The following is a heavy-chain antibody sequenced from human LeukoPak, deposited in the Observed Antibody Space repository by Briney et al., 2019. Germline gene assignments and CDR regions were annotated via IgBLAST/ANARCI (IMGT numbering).Heavy chain of an antibody. CDR2: IYTSGST. V-gene: IGHV4-61*02. CDR3: AREFGGITMVRGVIVGPNWFNP. CDR1: GGSISSGSYY. D-gene: IGHD3-10*01. J-gene: IGHJ5*02. Sequence: PSETLSLTCTVSGGSISSGSYYWSWIRQPAGKGLEWIGRIYTSGSTNYNPSLKSRVTISVDTSKNQFSLKLSSVTAADTAVYYCAREFGGITMVRGVIVGPNWFNPWGQGTLVTVSS.